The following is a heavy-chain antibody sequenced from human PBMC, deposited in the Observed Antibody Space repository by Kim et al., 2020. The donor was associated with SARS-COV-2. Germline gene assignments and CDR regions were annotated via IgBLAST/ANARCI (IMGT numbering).Heavy chain of an antibody. V-gene: IGHV3-49*03. CDR1: GFTFGDYA. J-gene: IGHJ4*02. CDR2: IRSKGYGGTT. Sequence: GGSLRLSCTTSGFTFGDYAMSWFRQAPGKGLEWVSFIRSKGYGGTTEYAASVKGRFTISRDDSKSIAYLQMNSLKTEDTAVYYCNRVASTVLRGPHPVFNYWGQGTLVTVSS. D-gene: IGHD3-10*01. CDR3: NRVASTVLRGPHPVFNY.